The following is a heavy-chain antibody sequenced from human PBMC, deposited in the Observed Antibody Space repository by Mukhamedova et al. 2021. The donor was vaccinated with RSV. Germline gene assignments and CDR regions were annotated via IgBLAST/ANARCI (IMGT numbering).Heavy chain of an antibody. CDR3: ARVSLGTLPTAKNYYYYGMDV. J-gene: IGHJ6*02. D-gene: IGHD1-1*01. CDR2: IKQDGSEK. V-gene: IGHV3-7*03. Sequence: EWVANIKQDGSEKYYVDSVKGRFTISRDNANNSLYLQMNSLRAEDTAVYYCARVSLGTLPTAKNYYYYGMDVWGQGTTVTVSS.